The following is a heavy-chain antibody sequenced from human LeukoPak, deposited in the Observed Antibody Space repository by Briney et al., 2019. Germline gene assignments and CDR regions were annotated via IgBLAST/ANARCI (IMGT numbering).Heavy chain of an antibody. J-gene: IGHJ3*02. CDR1: GFTFNNYW. Sequence: GGSLRLSCAASGFTFNNYWMSWVRQAPGKGLEWVANIKQDGSEKYYVDSVKGRFTISRDNAKNSLYLQMNSLRAEDTAVYYCARDRGRRGITMRSDAFDIWGQGTMVTVSS. CDR3: ARDRGRRGITMRSDAFDI. V-gene: IGHV3-7*03. D-gene: IGHD3-22*01. CDR2: IKQDGSEK.